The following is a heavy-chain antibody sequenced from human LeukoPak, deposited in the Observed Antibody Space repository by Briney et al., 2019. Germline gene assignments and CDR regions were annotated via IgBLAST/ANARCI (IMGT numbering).Heavy chain of an antibody. CDR1: GFTFDIYA. CDR2: MSYDGSNK. CDR3: ARDQVELCSSGSCYVIDN. Sequence: GGSLRLSCAASGFTFDIYAMHWVRRAPGKGLEWVAVMSYDGSNKYYADSVKGRFTISRDNSRNTPHLQMSSLRVADTAVYYCARDQVELCSSGSCYVIDNWGPGTLVAVSS. J-gene: IGHJ4*02. D-gene: IGHD2-15*01. V-gene: IGHV3-30*04.